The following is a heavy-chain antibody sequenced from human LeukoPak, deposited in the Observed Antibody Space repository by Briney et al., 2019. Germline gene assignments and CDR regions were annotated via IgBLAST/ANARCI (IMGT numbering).Heavy chain of an antibody. Sequence: ASVKVSCKASGYTFTIYYMRWVRQAPGQGLEWMGIINPSGGSTSYAQKFQGRVTMTRDTSTSTVYMELSSLRSEDTAVYYCARGDTPRFLEWLFDYWGQGTLVTVSS. J-gene: IGHJ4*02. V-gene: IGHV1-46*01. CDR2: INPSGGST. CDR1: GYTFTIYY. D-gene: IGHD3-3*01. CDR3: ARGDTPRFLEWLFDY.